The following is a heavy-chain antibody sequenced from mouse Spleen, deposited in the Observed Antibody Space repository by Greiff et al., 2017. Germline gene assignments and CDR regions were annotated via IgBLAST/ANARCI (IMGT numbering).Heavy chain of an antibody. V-gene: IGHV1-76*01. CDR3: ARENWDGFAY. CDR2: IYPGSGNT. Sequence: ESGAELVRPGASVKLSCKASGYTFTDYYINWVKQRPGQGLEWIARIYPGSGNTYYNEKFKGKATLTAEKSSSTAYMQLSSLTSEDSAVYFCARENWDGFAYWGQGTLVTVSA. J-gene: IGHJ3*01. D-gene: IGHD4-1*01. CDR1: GYTFTDYY.